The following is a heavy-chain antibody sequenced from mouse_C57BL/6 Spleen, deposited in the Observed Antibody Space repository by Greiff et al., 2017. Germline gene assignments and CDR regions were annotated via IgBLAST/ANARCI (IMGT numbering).Heavy chain of an antibody. Sequence: QVQLQQPGAELVRPGSSVKLSCKASGYTFTSYWMHWVKQRPIQGLEWIGNIDPSDSETHYNQQFKDKATLTLDKSSSTAYMQLSSLTSEDSAVYYCAREGLSVAPFDYWGQGTTLTVSS. J-gene: IGHJ2*01. CDR2: IDPSDSET. CDR1: GYTFTSYW. V-gene: IGHV1-52*01. CDR3: AREGLSVAPFDY. D-gene: IGHD1-1*01.